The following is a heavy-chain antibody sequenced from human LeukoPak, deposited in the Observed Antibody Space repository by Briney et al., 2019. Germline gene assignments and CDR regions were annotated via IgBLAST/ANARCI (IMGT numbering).Heavy chain of an antibody. V-gene: IGHV3-30*04. CDR3: AKDRAGATFRADWFDP. Sequence: GGSLRLSCAASGFTFSSYAMHWVRQAPGKGLEWVTVIANDGRDKKYADSVKGRFTISRDNSKNTLYLQMNSLRAEDMAVYYCAKDRAGATFRADWFDPWGQGTLVTVSS. CDR2: IANDGRDK. CDR1: GFTFSSYA. D-gene: IGHD1-26*01. J-gene: IGHJ5*02.